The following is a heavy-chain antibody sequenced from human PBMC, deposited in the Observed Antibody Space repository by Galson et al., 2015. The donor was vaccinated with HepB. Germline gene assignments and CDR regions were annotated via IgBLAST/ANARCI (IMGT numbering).Heavy chain of an antibody. D-gene: IGHD4-17*01. CDR2: ISYGGST. J-gene: IGHJ4*02. CDR3: ARDYGDQPYYFDY. V-gene: IGHV4-39*02. Sequence: ETLSLTCTVSGGSVSSGSFYWVLIRQPPGKGLEWIGTISYGGSTYYSPSLRSRVTISVDTSKNQFSLKLSSVTAADTAVYYCARDYGDQPYYFDYWGQGTLVTVSS. CDR1: GGSVSSGSFY.